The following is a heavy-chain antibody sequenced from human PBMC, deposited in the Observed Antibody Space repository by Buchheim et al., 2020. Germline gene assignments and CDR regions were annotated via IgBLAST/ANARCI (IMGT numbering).Heavy chain of an antibody. V-gene: IGHV3-74*03. CDR1: GGFSITDNW. D-gene: IGHD1-26*01. CDR2: SKRDGTTA. Sequence: EVQLVESGGGLVQPGGSLRLSCVGSGGFSITDNWMHWVRQAPGKGLVWVARSKRDGTTATYADSVKGRFTTSRDNSKNTVYLQMNSLKTDDTGLYYCAKDLRNSAGGDFWGQGTL. J-gene: IGHJ4*02. CDR3: AKDLRNSAGGDF.